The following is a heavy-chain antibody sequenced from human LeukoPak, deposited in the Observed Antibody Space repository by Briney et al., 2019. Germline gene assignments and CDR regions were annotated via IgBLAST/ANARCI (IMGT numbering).Heavy chain of an antibody. Sequence: GGSPRLSCAASGFTFSGSAMHWVRQASGKGLEWVGRIRSKANSYATAYAASVKGRFTISRDDSKNTAYLQMNSLKTEDTAVYYCTSPHGGGDYWGQGTLVTVSS. CDR1: GFTFSGSA. V-gene: IGHV3-73*01. J-gene: IGHJ4*02. CDR2: IRSKANSYAT. D-gene: IGHD3-10*01. CDR3: TSPHGGGDY.